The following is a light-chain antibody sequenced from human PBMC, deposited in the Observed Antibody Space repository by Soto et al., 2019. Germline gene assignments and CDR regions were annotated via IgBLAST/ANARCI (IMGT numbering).Light chain of an antibody. J-gene: IGKJ2*01. V-gene: IGKV3-20*01. CDR1: QSVTSSY. Sequence: EIVLTQSPGTLSLSPGERAALSCRASQSVTSSYLAWYQQKPGQAPRLLMYDASRRATGIPDRFSGSGSGIDFSLTISRLEPEDFAVYYCQQYGTSAVTFGQGTKLEIK. CDR3: QQYGTSAVT. CDR2: DAS.